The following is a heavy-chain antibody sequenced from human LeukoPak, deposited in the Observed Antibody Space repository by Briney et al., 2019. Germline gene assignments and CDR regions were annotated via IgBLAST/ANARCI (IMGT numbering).Heavy chain of an antibody. Sequence: EASVKVSCKSSGYIFTDHFIHWVRQAPGQGLEWMGWINPNSGGTNYAQKFQGRVTMTRDTSISTAYMELSRLRSDDSAVYYCARDSGREVDGSGTHYKANYWGQGTLVTVSS. CDR1: GYIFTDHF. V-gene: IGHV1-2*02. D-gene: IGHD3-10*01. CDR2: INPNSGGT. CDR3: ARDSGREVDGSGTHYKANY. J-gene: IGHJ4*02.